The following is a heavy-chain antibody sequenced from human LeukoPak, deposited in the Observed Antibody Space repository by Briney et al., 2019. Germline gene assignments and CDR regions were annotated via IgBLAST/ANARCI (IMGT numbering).Heavy chain of an antibody. V-gene: IGHV7-4-1*02. CDR1: VYTFTGYY. D-gene: IGHD3-16*01. CDR3: EQGALRSDAFDI. CDR2: INTNTGNP. J-gene: IGHJ3*02. Sequence: ASVKVSCKASVYTFTGYYRHWVRQAPGQGREWMGWINTNTGNPTYAQGFTGRFVFSLDTSVSTAYLQISSLKAEATAVYYCEQGALRSDAFDIWGQGTMVTVSS.